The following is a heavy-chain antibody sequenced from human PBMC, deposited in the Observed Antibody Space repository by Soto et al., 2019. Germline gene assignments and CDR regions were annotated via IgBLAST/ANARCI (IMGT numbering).Heavy chain of an antibody. D-gene: IGHD4-17*01. CDR3: ATLTTVVTPPYWFDP. Sequence: QVQLVESGGGVVQPGRSLRLSCAASGFTFSSYGMHWVRQAPGKGLEWVAVISYDGSKKYYADSVKGRFTISRDNSKNTLYLQMNSLRAEDTAVYYCATLTTVVTPPYWFDPWGQGTLVTVSS. CDR2: ISYDGSKK. V-gene: IGHV3-30*03. CDR1: GFTFSSYG. J-gene: IGHJ5*02.